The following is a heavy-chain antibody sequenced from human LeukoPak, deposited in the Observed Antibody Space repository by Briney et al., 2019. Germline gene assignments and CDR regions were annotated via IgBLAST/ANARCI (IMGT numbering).Heavy chain of an antibody. Sequence: PGGSLRLSCAASGFIFEDYAMYWVRQAPGKGLEWVSGISWNSGSIGYADSVKGRFTISRDNAKNSLYLQMNSLRVEDTALYYCAKDMTRYGGLSDYWGQGTLVTVSS. D-gene: IGHD4-17*01. J-gene: IGHJ4*02. CDR1: GFIFEDYA. CDR3: AKDMTRYGGLSDY. V-gene: IGHV3-9*01. CDR2: ISWNSGSI.